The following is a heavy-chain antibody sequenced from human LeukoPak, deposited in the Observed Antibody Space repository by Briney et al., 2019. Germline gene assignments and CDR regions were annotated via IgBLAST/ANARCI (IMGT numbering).Heavy chain of an antibody. J-gene: IGHJ4*02. V-gene: IGHV3-15*01. D-gene: IGHD6-19*01. CDR3: TGGWYGGYFDY. CDR2: IKSKTDGGTT. Sequence: GGSLRLSCAASGFTFSNAWMSWVRQAPGKGLEWVGRIKSKTDGGTTDYAAPVKGRFTISRDDSKNTLYLQMNSLKTEDTAVYYCTGGWYGGYFDYWGQGTLVTVSS. CDR1: GFTFSNAW.